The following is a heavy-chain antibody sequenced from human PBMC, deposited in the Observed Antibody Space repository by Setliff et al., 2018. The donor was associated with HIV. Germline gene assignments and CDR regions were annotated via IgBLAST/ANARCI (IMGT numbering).Heavy chain of an antibody. CDR3: ARGWEWGAPLDY. CDR2: SDYNGRT. CDR1: GGSISTGGYY. D-gene: IGHD1-26*01. Sequence: SETLSLTCTVSGGSISTGGYYWSWIRQQPGKGLEWIGYSDYNGRTYYNPSLKSRITISVDTSKNQFSLKLSSVTAADTAVYYCARGWEWGAPLDYWGQGTLVTVS. J-gene: IGHJ4*02. V-gene: IGHV4-31*03.